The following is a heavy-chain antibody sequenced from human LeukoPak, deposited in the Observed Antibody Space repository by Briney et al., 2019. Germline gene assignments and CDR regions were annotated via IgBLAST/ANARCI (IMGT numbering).Heavy chain of an antibody. CDR3: ARGVLGYCRSGSCSSGMDV. D-gene: IGHD2-15*01. Sequence: ASVKVSCKASGYTFTGYNIHWVRQAPGQGLEWMAWINPHSGDTNYAQKFQGRVAMTRDTSITTAYMELSRLGSDDTAVYYCARGVLGYCRSGSCSSGMDVWGQGTTVTVSS. CDR1: GYTFTGYN. J-gene: IGHJ6*02. CDR2: INPHSGDT. V-gene: IGHV1-2*02.